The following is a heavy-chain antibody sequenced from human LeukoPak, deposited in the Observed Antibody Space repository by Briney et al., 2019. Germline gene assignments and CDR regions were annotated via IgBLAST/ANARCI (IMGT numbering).Heavy chain of an antibody. CDR2: IIPIFGTA. D-gene: IGHD2-2*01. CDR1: GGTFSSYA. Sequence: SVTVSCMASGGTFSSYAISWVRQAPGQGLEWMGVIIPIFGTANYAQKFQGRVTITADKSTSTAYMELSSLRSEDTAVYYCAYLVVPAAPYTTGYSGGQETFDYWGQGTLVTVSS. J-gene: IGHJ4*02. V-gene: IGHV1-69*06. CDR3: AYLVVPAAPYTTGYSGGQETFDY.